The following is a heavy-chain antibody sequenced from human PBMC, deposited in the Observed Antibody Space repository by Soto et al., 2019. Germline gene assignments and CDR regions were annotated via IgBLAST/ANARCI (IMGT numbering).Heavy chain of an antibody. Sequence: EVQLVESGGALVQPGGSLRLACEASGFSFRNYWMNWVRQAPGEGLEWVVNINQVGSEKHYVDSVKGRVTVSRDNAKSSMYLQMNSLRAEDTAVYYCARGTPTPGIDSWGKGTLVTVS. V-gene: IGHV3-7*03. D-gene: IGHD1-1*01. CDR1: GFSFRNYW. CDR2: INQVGSEK. CDR3: ARGTPTPGIDS. J-gene: IGHJ4*02.